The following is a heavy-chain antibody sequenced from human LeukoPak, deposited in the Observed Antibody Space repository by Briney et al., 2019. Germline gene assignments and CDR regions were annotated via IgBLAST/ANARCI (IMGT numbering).Heavy chain of an antibody. V-gene: IGHV4-59*12. CDR1: GGSINSYY. CDR2: VFYTGSS. J-gene: IGHJ4*02. CDR3: ARDNYYGSELDY. D-gene: IGHD3-10*01. Sequence: ESLSLTCTVSGGSINSYYWSWIRQPPGKGLEWIGYVFYTGSSNYNPSLKSRVTISVDTSKNQFSLKLSSVTASDTAVYYCARDNYYGSELDYWGQGNLVTVSS.